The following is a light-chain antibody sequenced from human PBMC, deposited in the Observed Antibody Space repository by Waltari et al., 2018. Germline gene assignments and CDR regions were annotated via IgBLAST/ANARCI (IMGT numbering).Light chain of an antibody. Sequence: DIVMTQSPDSLAVSLGARAPIHCKSSQSVLYSSNNKNYLAWYQQKPGQPPKVLIYWASTRESGVPDRFSGSGSGTDFTLTISSLQAEDVAVYYCQQYYSTLYTFGQGTKLEIK. J-gene: IGKJ2*01. CDR2: WAS. CDR3: QQYYSTLYT. CDR1: QSVLYSSNNKNY. V-gene: IGKV4-1*01.